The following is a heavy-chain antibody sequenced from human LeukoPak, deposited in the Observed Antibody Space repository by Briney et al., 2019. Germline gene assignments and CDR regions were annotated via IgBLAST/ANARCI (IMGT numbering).Heavy chain of an antibody. J-gene: IGHJ4*02. CDR3: AREGRVSGYDFDS. Sequence: GGSLRLSCAASGFTFSSYWMHWVCQAPGKGLVWVSRINSDGSSITYADSVKGRFTISRDNAKNTLYLQMNSLRVEDTAVFYCAREGRVSGYDFDSWGQGTLVTVSS. CDR1: GFTFSSYW. CDR2: INSDGSSI. D-gene: IGHD5-12*01. V-gene: IGHV3-74*03.